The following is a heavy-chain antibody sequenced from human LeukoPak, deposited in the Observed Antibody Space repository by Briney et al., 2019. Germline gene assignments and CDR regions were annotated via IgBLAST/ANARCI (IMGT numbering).Heavy chain of an antibody. Sequence: ASVKVSCKIFGYTLTELSMHWVRQAPGKGLEWMGGFDPEDGETIYAQKFQGRVTMTEDTSTDTGYLELSSLTSDDTALYYCAAGRPYSLLDYWGQGTLVTVSS. CDR1: GYTLTELS. D-gene: IGHD5-18*01. CDR2: FDPEDGET. CDR3: AAGRPYSLLDY. V-gene: IGHV1-24*01. J-gene: IGHJ4*02.